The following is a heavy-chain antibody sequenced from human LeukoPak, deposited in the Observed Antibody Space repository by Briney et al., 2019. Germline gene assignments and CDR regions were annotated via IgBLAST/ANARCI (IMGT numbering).Heavy chain of an antibody. CDR1: GFTFSSFS. J-gene: IGHJ3*02. V-gene: IGHV3-21*01. D-gene: IGHD6-25*01. CDR2: ISSSSSYI. CDR3: ARGDAATPPDVFDM. Sequence: AGGSLRLSCAASGFTFSSFSMKWVRQAPGKGLQWVSSISSSSSYIYYADSVKGRFTISRDNPKNSLYLQMNSLRAEDTAVYYCARGDAATPPDVFDMWGQGTMVTVSS.